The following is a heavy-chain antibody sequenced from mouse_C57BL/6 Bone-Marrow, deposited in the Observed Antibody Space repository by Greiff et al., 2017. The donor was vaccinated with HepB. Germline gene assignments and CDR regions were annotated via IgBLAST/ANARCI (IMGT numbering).Heavy chain of an antibody. V-gene: IGHV14-3*01. D-gene: IGHD3-2*02. CDR1: GFNIKNTY. CDR3: ARGQLRLRVAWFAY. Sequence: VQLKESVAELVRPGASVKLSCTASGFNIKNTYMHWVKQRPEQGLEWIGRIDPANGNTKYAPKFQGKATITADTSSNTAYLQLSSLTSEDTAIYYCARGQLRLRVAWFAYWGQGTLVTVSA. J-gene: IGHJ3*01. CDR2: IDPANGNT.